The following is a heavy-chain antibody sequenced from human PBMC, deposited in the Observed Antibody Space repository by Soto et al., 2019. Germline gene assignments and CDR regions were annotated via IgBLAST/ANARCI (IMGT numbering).Heavy chain of an antibody. CDR3: ARSMAGPLEYYFYYYGMDV. Sequence: GGSLRLSCAASGFTFNSYAMNWVRQAPGKGLDWVSSISDSSTYIYHSDSVKGRFTISRDNAKNSLYLQMNSLRAEDTGVYFCARSMAGPLEYYFYYYGMDVWGQGTTVTVSS. D-gene: IGHD6-6*01. J-gene: IGHJ6*02. V-gene: IGHV3-21*03. CDR2: ISDSSTYI. CDR1: GFTFNSYA.